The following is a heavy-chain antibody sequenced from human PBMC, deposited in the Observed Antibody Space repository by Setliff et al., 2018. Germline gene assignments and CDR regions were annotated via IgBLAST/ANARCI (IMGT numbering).Heavy chain of an antibody. Sequence: ASVKVSCKASGYTFTSYDINWVRQATGQGLEWMGWMNPNSGNTGYAQKFQGRVTMTRNTSISTAYMELSGLRSEDTAVYYCARGGGTIFGVAANWFDPWGQGTLVTVSS. CDR2: MNPNSGNT. D-gene: IGHD3-3*01. J-gene: IGHJ5*02. CDR1: GYTFTSYD. CDR3: ARGGGTIFGVAANWFDP. V-gene: IGHV1-8*02.